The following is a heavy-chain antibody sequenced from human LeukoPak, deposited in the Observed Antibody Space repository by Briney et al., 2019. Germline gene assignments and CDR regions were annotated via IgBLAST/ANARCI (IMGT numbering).Heavy chain of an antibody. CDR1: GGSFSGYY. Sequence: SETLSLTCAVYGGSFSGYYWSWIRQPPGKGLEWIGEINHSGSTNYNPSLKSRVTISVDTSKNQFSLKLSSVTAADTAVYYCAREIAAVGINYYYMDVWGKGTTVTVSS. V-gene: IGHV4-34*01. CDR3: AREIAAVGINYYYMDV. CDR2: INHSGST. J-gene: IGHJ6*03. D-gene: IGHD6-13*01.